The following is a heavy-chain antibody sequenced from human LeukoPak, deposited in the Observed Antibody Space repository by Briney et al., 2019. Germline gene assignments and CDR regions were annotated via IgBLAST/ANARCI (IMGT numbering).Heavy chain of an antibody. CDR1: GYTLTELS. D-gene: IGHD3-3*01. CDR2: FDPEDGET. V-gene: IGHV1-24*01. J-gene: IGHJ6*03. CDR3: ARAQRFGVVRPYYYYMDV. Sequence: GASVKVSCKVSGYTLTELSMHWVRQAPGKGLEWMGGFDPEDGETIYAQKFQGRVTMTEDASTDTAYMELSSLRSEDTAVYYCARAQRFGVVRPYYYYMDVWGKGTTVTVSS.